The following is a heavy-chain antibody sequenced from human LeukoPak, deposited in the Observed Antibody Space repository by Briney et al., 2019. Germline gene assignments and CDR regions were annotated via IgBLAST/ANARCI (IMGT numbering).Heavy chain of an antibody. CDR2: IYTSGST. J-gene: IGHJ5*02. Sequence: SETLSLTCTVSGGPISSYYWSWIRQPAGKGLEWIGRIYTSGSTNYNPSLKSRVTISVDKSKNQFSLKLSSVTAADTAVYYCARGGHDYGFFPWGQGTLVTVSS. CDR3: ARGGHDYGFFP. D-gene: IGHD4-17*01. CDR1: GGPISSYY. V-gene: IGHV4-4*07.